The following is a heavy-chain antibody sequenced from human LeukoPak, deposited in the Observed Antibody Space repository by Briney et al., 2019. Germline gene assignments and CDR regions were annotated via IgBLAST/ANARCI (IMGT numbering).Heavy chain of an antibody. CDR3: AKDANYGDYIPYDY. D-gene: IGHD4-17*01. V-gene: IGHV3-48*01. Sequence: GGSLRLSCAASGFTFSTYSMTWVRQAPGKGLEWVSYISSRSTVIYYADSLRGRFTISRDNSKNTLYLQMNSLRAEDTAVYYCAKDANYGDYIPYDYWGQGTLVTVSS. CDR1: GFTFSTYS. J-gene: IGHJ4*02. CDR2: ISSRSTVI.